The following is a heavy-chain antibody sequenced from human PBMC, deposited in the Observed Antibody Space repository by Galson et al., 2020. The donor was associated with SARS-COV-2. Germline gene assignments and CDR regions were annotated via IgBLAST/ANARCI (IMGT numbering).Heavy chain of an antibody. CDR2: ISYDGSNI. CDR3: ARGGRRNGAYDGRIDD. J-gene: IGHJ4*02. D-gene: IGHD2-8*01. V-gene: IGHV3-30*04. Sequence: GGSLRLSCAASGFTFSSYAMHWVRQAPGKGLEWVAVISYDGSNIYYADSVKGRFTISRDNSKNTLFLQMNSLRAGDTAVYYCARGGRRNGAYDGRIDDWGQGTLVTVSS. CDR1: GFTFSSYA.